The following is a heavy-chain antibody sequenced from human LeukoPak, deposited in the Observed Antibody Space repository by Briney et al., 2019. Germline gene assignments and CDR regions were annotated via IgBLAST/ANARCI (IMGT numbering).Heavy chain of an antibody. V-gene: IGHV3-23*01. CDR2: ISRSGGST. J-gene: IGHJ2*01. Sequence: GGSLRLSCAASGFTFSSYAMSWVRQAPGKGLEWVSAISRSGGSTYYADSVKGRFTISRDNSKNTLYLQMNSLRAEDTAVYYCAKSLTTVTTGGWYFDLWGRGTLVTVSS. CDR3: AKSLTTVTTGGWYFDL. CDR1: GFTFSSYA. D-gene: IGHD4-17*01.